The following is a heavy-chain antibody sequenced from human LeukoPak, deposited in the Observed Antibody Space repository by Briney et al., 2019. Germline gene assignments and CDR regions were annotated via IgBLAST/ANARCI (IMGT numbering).Heavy chain of an antibody. CDR1: GGSISSSSYY. Sequence: PSETLSLTCTVSGGSISSSSYYWGWIRQPPGKGLEWIGSIYYSGSTYYNPSLKSRVTISVDTSKNQFSLKLSSVTAADTAVYYCARDPVDIVLSLGYFDYWGQGTLVTVSS. V-gene: IGHV4-39*07. CDR3: ARDPVDIVLSLGYFDY. CDR2: IYYSGST. D-gene: IGHD2-8*01. J-gene: IGHJ4*02.